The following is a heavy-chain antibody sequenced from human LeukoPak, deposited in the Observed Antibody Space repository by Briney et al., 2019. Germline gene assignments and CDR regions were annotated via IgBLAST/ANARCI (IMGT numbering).Heavy chain of an antibody. D-gene: IGHD2-2*01. CDR3: AKSPLSVVVPAESGDWFDP. CDR1: GFTFDDYA. CDR2: ISWNSGSI. Sequence: GGSLRLSCAASGFTFDDYAMHWVRHAPGKGLEWVSGISWNSGSIGYADSVKGRFTISRDNAKNSLYLQMNSLRAEDTALYYCAKSPLSVVVPAESGDWFDPWGQGTLVTVSS. V-gene: IGHV3-9*01. J-gene: IGHJ5*02.